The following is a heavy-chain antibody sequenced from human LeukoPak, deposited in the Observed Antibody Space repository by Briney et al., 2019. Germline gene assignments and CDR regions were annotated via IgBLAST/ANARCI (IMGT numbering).Heavy chain of an antibody. V-gene: IGHV3-64D*09. D-gene: IGHD4-17*01. J-gene: IGHJ4*02. CDR1: GFTFSSYA. CDR2: IRSSGGTT. CDR3: VKDDHGDSPD. Sequence: GGSLRLSCSASGFTFSSYAMHWVRQAPGEGLEYVSGIRSSGGTTYYADSVKGRVTISRDNSKNTLYLQMSSLRLEDTAVYYCVKDDHGDSPDWGQGTLVTVSS.